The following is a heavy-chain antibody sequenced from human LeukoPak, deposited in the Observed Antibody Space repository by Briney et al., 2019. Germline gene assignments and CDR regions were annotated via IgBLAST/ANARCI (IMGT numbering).Heavy chain of an antibody. CDR1: GYTFTSYD. CDR2: MNPNSGNT. Sequence: ASVKVSCKASGYTFTSYDINWVRQATGQGLEWMGWMNPNSGNTGYAQKFQGRVTMTRNTSISTAYMELSSLRSEDTAVYYCARGQSLRYCSGGSCYFAFDIWGQETMVTVSS. J-gene: IGHJ3*02. D-gene: IGHD2-15*01. V-gene: IGHV1-8*01. CDR3: ARGQSLRYCSGGSCYFAFDI.